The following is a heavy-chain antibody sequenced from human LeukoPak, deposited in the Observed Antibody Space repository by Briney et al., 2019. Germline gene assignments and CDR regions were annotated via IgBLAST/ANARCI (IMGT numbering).Heavy chain of an antibody. CDR2: IYYAGNT. V-gene: IGHV4-39*01. CDR1: GCSISSSTYY. Sequence: SETLSLTCAASGCSISSSTYYWDWIRQPPGKGLQWLGTIYYAGNTHYNPSLKGRVTISVDRSNNQFSLILSSVTAADTAVYYCARHGADTALPLAFDIWGQGTVVTVSA. J-gene: IGHJ3*02. D-gene: IGHD5-18*01. CDR3: ARHGADTALPLAFDI.